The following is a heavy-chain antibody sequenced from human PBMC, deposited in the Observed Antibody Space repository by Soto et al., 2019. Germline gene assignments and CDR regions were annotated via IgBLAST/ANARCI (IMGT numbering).Heavy chain of an antibody. V-gene: IGHV3-30*18. CDR1: GFTFSSYG. CDR3: AKDQRDYYGSGSPRVFDP. J-gene: IGHJ5*02. D-gene: IGHD3-10*01. CDR2: ISYDGSNK. Sequence: GGSLRLSCAASGFTFSSYGMHWVRQAPGKGLEWVAVISYDGSNKYYADSVKGRFTISRDNSKNTLYLQMNSLRAEDTAVYYCAKDQRDYYGSGSPRVFDPWGQGTLVTVSS.